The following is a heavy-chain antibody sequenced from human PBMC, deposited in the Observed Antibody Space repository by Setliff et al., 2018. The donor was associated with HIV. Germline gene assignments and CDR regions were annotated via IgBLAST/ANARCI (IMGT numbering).Heavy chain of an antibody. CDR2: VYNSGTT. D-gene: IGHD3-3*01. J-gene: IGHJ3*02. CDR1: GASSSSHY. V-gene: IGHV4-59*11. Sequence: PSETLSLACTVSGASSSSHYWSWIRQPPGKAPEWIGYVYNSGTTKYNPSLKSRVTISVDTSKNQFSLRLNSVTAADSAVYYCARDYYNFQDMWGQGTMVTVSS. CDR3: ARDYYNFQDM.